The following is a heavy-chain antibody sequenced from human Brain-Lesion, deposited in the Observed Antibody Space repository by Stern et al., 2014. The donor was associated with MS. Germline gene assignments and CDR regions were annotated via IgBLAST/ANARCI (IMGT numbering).Heavy chain of an antibody. J-gene: IGHJ6*03. D-gene: IGHD3-3*01. Sequence: VQLVESGGGVVQPGRSLRLSCAASGFTLSSYTMHWVRQAPGKGLEWVAFMSYDGSNKYHADSVKGRFTISRDNSKNTLYLQMNSLRAEDTAVYYCAKDKSWIFDYYYMDVWGKGTTVTVSS. V-gene: IGHV3-30-3*01. CDR2: MSYDGSNK. CDR3: AKDKSWIFDYYYMDV. CDR1: GFTLSSYT.